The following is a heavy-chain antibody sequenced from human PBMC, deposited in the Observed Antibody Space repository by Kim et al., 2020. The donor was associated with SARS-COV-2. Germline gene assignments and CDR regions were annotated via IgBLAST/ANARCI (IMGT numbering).Heavy chain of an antibody. Sequence: GDITRYADSVKGRFPISRDNSKNALYLQMSTLRAEDTAIYYCANPRQPDYWGQGTLVTVSS. J-gene: IGHJ4*02. V-gene: IGHV3-23*01. CDR2: GDIT. D-gene: IGHD6-13*01. CDR3: ANPRQPDY.